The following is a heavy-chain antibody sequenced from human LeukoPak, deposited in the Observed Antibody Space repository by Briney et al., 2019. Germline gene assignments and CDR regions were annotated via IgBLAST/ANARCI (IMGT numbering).Heavy chain of an antibody. D-gene: IGHD3-22*01. V-gene: IGHV3-23*01. Sequence: GGSLRLSCADSGFTFSSYAMSWVRQAPGKGLGWVSAISGSGGSTYYADSVKGRFTISRDNSKNTLYLQMNSLRAEDTAVYYCAKEDYDSSGYYAYYFDYWGQGTLVTVSS. CDR1: GFTFSSYA. CDR2: ISGSGGST. CDR3: AKEDYDSSGYYAYYFDY. J-gene: IGHJ4*02.